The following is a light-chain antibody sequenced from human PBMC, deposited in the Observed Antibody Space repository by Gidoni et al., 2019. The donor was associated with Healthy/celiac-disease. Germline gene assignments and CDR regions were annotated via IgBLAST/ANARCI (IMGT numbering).Light chain of an antibody. V-gene: IGLV2-23*02. Sequence: QSALIQPASVSGSPGQSITISCTGTSSDVGSYNIVSWYQQHPGKAPKLMIYEVSKRPSGVSNRFSGSKSGSTASLTISGLQAEDEADYYCCSYAGSSTFVVFGGGTKLTVL. J-gene: IGLJ2*01. CDR1: SSDVGSYNI. CDR3: CSYAGSSTFVV. CDR2: EVS.